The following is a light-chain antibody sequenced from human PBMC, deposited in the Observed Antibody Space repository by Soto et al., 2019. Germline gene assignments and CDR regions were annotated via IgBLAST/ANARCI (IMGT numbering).Light chain of an antibody. V-gene: IGKV1-5*01. CDR2: DAS. Sequence: DIQMTQSPSTLSASVGDRVTITCRASQGISTWLAWYQQRPGEAPKVLIYDASSLESGVPSRFSGSGSETEFTLTISSLQHDDFATYYCQQYNSYPFTFGPGTKVDIK. CDR1: QGISTW. CDR3: QQYNSYPFT. J-gene: IGKJ3*01.